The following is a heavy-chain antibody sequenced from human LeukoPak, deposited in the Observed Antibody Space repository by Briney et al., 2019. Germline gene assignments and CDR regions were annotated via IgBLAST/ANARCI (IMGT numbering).Heavy chain of an antibody. CDR3: VKGDDYGASTRLPKYNWFDP. J-gene: IGHJ5*02. CDR2: IRYEGNNK. V-gene: IGHV3-30*02. Sequence: GGSLRLSCAASGFTFTTCAMHWVRQAPGKGREWVAYIRYEGNNKNYADSVKGRFTVSRDNSKDMLYLQMNSLRPEDTAVYYCVKGDDYGASTRLPKYNWFDPWGQGTLVTVSS. CDR1: GFTFTTCA. D-gene: IGHD4/OR15-4a*01.